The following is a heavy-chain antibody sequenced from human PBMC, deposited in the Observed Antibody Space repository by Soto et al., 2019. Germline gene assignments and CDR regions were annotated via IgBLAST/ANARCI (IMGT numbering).Heavy chain of an antibody. D-gene: IGHD3-10*01. CDR3: ARSSTYYYGSGRHSSFDI. Sequence: SETLSLTCAVYGGSFSGYYWSWIRQPPGKGLEWIGEINHSGSTNYNPSLKSRVTISVDTSKNQFSLKLSSVTAADTAVYYCARSSTYYYGSGRHSSFDIWGQGTMVTVS. CDR2: INHSGST. J-gene: IGHJ3*02. CDR1: GGSFSGYY. V-gene: IGHV4-34*01.